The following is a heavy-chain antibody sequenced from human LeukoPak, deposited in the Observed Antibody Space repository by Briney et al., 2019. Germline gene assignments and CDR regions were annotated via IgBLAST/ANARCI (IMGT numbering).Heavy chain of an antibody. V-gene: IGHV1-2*02. CDR1: GYIFTDYY. Sequence: ASLKVSCKTSGYIFTDYYVHWVRQASGQGLEWMGWFNPDNGGTNSVQKFQGRVTMTGDTSMRTAYMELSRLRSDDTAVYYCVRNHLTLQWFGEGGFDPWGQGTLVTVSS. J-gene: IGHJ5*02. CDR3: VRNHLTLQWFGEGGFDP. CDR2: FNPDNGGT. D-gene: IGHD3-10*01.